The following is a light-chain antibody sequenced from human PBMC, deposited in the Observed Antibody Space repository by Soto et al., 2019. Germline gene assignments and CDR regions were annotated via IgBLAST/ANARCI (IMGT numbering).Light chain of an antibody. CDR2: GAS. V-gene: IGKV1-16*02. CDR1: QDISKS. J-gene: IGKJ5*01. Sequence: DTQMTQSPSSLSASVGDRVTITCRASQDISKSLVGFQQKPGKEHKPLIYGASSLQNGVPSKFSGSGSGTDFTLTISSLQPEDFATYYCQQYKSYPITFGQGTRLEIK. CDR3: QQYKSYPIT.